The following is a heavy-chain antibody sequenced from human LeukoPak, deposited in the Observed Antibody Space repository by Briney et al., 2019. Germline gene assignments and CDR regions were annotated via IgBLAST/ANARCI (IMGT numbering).Heavy chain of an antibody. V-gene: IGHV3-21*01. J-gene: IGHJ4*02. CDR1: GFTFSSYC. D-gene: IGHD3-22*01. Sequence: PGGSLRLSCAASGFTFSSYCMSWVRQAPGKGLEWVSSISSSSSYIYYADSVKGRFTISRDNAKNSLYLQMNILRAEDTAVYYCARVNPPDYYDSSGYQDYWGQGTLVTVSS. CDR2: ISSSSSYI. CDR3: ARVNPPDYYDSSGYQDY.